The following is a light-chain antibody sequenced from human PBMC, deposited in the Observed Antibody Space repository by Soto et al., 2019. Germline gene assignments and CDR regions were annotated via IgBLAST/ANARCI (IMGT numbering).Light chain of an antibody. V-gene: IGKV4-1*01. J-gene: IGKJ1*01. CDR1: QSVLYSSNNKNY. Sequence: DIVMTQSPDSLAVSLGERATINCKSSQSVLYSSNNKNYLAWYQQKPGQPPKLLIYWASTRESGVPDRFSGSGSGTDVSLTISSLQAEDAAVYYCQQYYSTPQTFGQGTKVEIK. CDR3: QQYYSTPQT. CDR2: WAS.